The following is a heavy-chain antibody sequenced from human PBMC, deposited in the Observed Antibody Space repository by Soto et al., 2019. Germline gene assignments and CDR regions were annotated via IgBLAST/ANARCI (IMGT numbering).Heavy chain of an antibody. J-gene: IGHJ4*02. Sequence: QVQLQESGPGLVKPSQTLSLTCTVSGGSISSGDYYWSWIRQPPGKGLEWIGYIYYSGSTYYNPSLKGRVTLSVDTAKNQFPLKLSSVTAADTAVYYCARGNGDYPFDYWGQGTLVTVSS. V-gene: IGHV4-30-4*01. CDR3: ARGNGDYPFDY. CDR1: GGSISSGDYY. CDR2: IYYSGST. D-gene: IGHD4-17*01.